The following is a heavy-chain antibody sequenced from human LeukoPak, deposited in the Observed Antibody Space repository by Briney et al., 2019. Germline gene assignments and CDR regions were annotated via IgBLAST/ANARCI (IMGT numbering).Heavy chain of an antibody. CDR2: INHGGST. Sequence: PSETLSLTCGIYGGSYSGYYWTWVRQPPGKGPEWIGEINHGGSTNYNPSLKSRVTISVDTSENQFSLKLNSVTAADTAVYYCARGRITGTTCPMDVWGKGTAVTVSS. J-gene: IGHJ6*03. D-gene: IGHD1-7*01. CDR3: ARGRITGTTCPMDV. CDR1: GGSYSGYY. V-gene: IGHV4-34*01.